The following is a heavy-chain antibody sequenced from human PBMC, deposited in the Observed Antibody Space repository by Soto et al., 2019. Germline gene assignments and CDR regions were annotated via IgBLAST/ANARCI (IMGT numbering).Heavy chain of an antibody. CDR2: ISSSGDST. CDR1: GFTFSSYS. CDR3: AHPRGYGVFDAYDI. D-gene: IGHD4-17*01. V-gene: IGHV3-23*01. Sequence: GGSLRLSCAASGFTFSSYSMNWVRQAPGKGLEWVSSISSSGDSTYSADSVRGRFTISRDNSINTLYLQMNSLGNEDTAVYYCAHPRGYGVFDAYDIWGQGTMVTVSS. J-gene: IGHJ3*02.